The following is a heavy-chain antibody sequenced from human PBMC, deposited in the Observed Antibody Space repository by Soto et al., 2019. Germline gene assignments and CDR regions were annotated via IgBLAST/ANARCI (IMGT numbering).Heavy chain of an antibody. Sequence: GGSLRLSCEASGFSFSTYSMHWVRQAPGKGLEWVSSIGSRSDIYYADSVKGRFTISRDNAKNSVSLQMNSLRDEDTAVYYCAREETAWPLAYGLDVWGQGTTVTVSS. J-gene: IGHJ6*02. CDR2: IGSRSDI. CDR1: GFSFSTYS. V-gene: IGHV3-21*01. CDR3: AREETAWPLAYGLDV. D-gene: IGHD2-21*02.